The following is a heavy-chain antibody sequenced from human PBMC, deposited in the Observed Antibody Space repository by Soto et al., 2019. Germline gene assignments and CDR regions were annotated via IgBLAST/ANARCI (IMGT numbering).Heavy chain of an antibody. D-gene: IGHD1-26*01. CDR1: GYTFTTYA. CDR3: GRSVVGATGEILYNAMDV. Sequence: QVQLVQSGAEVKKPGASVKVSCKASGYTFTTYALHWVRQAPGQRPEWMGWINPASGHTKYSKKFQDRVTITRDTSASTGYMELSILRSEDTAVYYCGRSVVGATGEILYNAMDVWGQGTTVTVSS. CDR2: INPASGHT. V-gene: IGHV1-3*01. J-gene: IGHJ6*02.